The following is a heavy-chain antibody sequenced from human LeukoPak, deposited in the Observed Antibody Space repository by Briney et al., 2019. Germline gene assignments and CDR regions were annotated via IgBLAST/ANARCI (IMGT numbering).Heavy chain of an antibody. V-gene: IGHV1-46*01. CDR3: ARDGMTTVATGAFDI. D-gene: IGHD4-23*01. Sequence: ASVKVSCKASGYTFTSYYMHWVRQAPGQGLEWMGIINPSGGSTSYAQKFQGRVTMTRDTSTSTVYMELSSLRSEDTAVYYCARDGMTTVATGAFDIWGQGTMVTVSS. J-gene: IGHJ3*02. CDR2: INPSGGST. CDR1: GYTFTSYY.